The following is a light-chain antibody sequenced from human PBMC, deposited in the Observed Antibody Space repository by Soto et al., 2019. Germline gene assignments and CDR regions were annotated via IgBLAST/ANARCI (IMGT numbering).Light chain of an antibody. J-gene: IGLJ3*02. CDR1: SSDVGAYNI. V-gene: IGLV2-23*02. CDR3: CSYAGSSTPWV. CDR2: EVT. Sequence: QSVLTQPASVSGSPGQSITISCTGTSSDVGAYNIVSWYQQHPGKAPKLMIYEVTKRASGVSNRFSGSKSGNTASLTISGLQAEDEANYSCCSYAGSSTPWVFGGGTKLTVL.